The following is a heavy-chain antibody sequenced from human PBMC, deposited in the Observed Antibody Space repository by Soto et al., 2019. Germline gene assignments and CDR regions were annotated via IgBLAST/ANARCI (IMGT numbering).Heavy chain of an antibody. CDR1: GFTFSSYG. CDR3: ARHEGGGDYGRAFDI. J-gene: IGHJ3*02. V-gene: IGHV3-33*01. D-gene: IGHD4-17*01. CDR2: IWYDGSNK. Sequence: QVQLVESGGGVVQPGRSLRLSCAASGFTFSSYGMHWVRQAPGKGLEWVAVIWYDGSNKYYADSVKGRFTISRDNSKNTLYLQMNSLRAEDTAVYYCARHEGGGDYGRAFDIWGQGTMVTVSS.